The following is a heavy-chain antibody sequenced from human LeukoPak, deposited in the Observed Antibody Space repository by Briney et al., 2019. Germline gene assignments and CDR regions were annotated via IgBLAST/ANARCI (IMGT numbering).Heavy chain of an antibody. D-gene: IGHD6-13*01. V-gene: IGHV1-2*02. Sequence: ASVKVSCKASGYTFTGYYMHWVRQAPGQGLEWMGWINPNSGGTNYAQKFQGRVTMTRDTSISTAYMELSRLRSDDTAVYYCARESIWAGSSWSYVDYWGQGTLVTVSS. CDR3: ARESIWAGSSWSYVDY. CDR1: GYTFTGYY. CDR2: INPNSGGT. J-gene: IGHJ4*02.